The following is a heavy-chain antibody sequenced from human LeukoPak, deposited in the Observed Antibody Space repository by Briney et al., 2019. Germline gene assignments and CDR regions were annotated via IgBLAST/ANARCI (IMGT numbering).Heavy chain of an antibody. J-gene: IGHJ4*02. CDR2: INPSGGST. CDR3: ARDRNEDSSGYSPFDY. CDR1: GYTFTSYY. V-gene: IGHV1-46*01. D-gene: IGHD3-22*01. Sequence: ASVKVSCKASGYTFTSYYMHWVRQAPGQGPEWMGIINPSGGSTSYAQKFQGRVTMTRDTSTSTVYMELSSPRSEDTAVYYCARDRNEDSSGYSPFDYWGQGTLVTVSS.